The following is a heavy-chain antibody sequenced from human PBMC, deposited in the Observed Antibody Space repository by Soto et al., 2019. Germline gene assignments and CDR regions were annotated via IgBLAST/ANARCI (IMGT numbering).Heavy chain of an antibody. CDR2: ISNSGST. CDR3: ARHSGVAGPFDY. J-gene: IGHJ4*02. D-gene: IGHD6-19*01. V-gene: IGHV4-59*08. CDR1: GGSISSHY. Sequence: QVQLQESGPGLVKPSETLSLTCTVSGGSISSHYWSWIRQPPGKGLDYIGYISNSGSTNYNPSLKSRATVSLDTSKNQFSLRLSSVTAADTAVYYCARHSGVAGPFDYWGQGTLVTVSS.